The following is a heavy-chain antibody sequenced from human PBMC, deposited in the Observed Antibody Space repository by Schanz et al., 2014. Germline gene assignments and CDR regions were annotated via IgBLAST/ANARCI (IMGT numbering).Heavy chain of an antibody. Sequence: EVQLVESGGGLVQPGGSLRLSCAASGFTFSAYAMTWVRQIPGKGLVWVSRIKSDGSSTSYADSVKGRFTISRDNAKNTLYLQMNSLRPEDTAVYYCAKGRFGELSAFDIWGQGTMVTVSS. D-gene: IGHD3-10*01. CDR2: IKSDGSST. V-gene: IGHV3-74*02. CDR1: GFTFSAYA. J-gene: IGHJ3*02. CDR3: AKGRFGELSAFDI.